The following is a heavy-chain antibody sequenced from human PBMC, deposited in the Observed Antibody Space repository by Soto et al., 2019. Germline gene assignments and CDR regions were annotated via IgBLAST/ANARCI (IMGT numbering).Heavy chain of an antibody. CDR2: ISAYNGNT. CDR3: ASSCRRGSCNSDNWFDP. J-gene: IGHJ5*02. V-gene: IGHV1-18*01. CDR1: GYTFTSYG. Sequence: ASVKVSFKASGYTFTSYGISWVRQAPGQGLEWMGWISAYNGNTNYAQKLQGRVTMTTDTSTSTAYMELRSLRSDDTAVYYCASSCRRGSCNSDNWFDPWGQGTLVTDSS. D-gene: IGHD2-15*01.